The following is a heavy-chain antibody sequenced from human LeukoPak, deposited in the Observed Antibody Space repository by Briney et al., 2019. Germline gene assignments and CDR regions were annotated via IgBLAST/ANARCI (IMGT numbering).Heavy chain of an antibody. CDR2: IYYGGSP. CDR1: GGSISSSSYY. CDR3: ARLRALLWFGEHHYYFDY. D-gene: IGHD3-10*01. J-gene: IGHJ4*02. Sequence: SETLSLTCTVSGGSISSSSYYWGWIRQPPGKGLEWIGSIYYGGSPYHNPSLKSRVTISVDTSKNQFSLKLSSVTAADTAVYYCARLRALLWFGEHHYYFDYWGQGTLVTVSS. V-gene: IGHV4-39*01.